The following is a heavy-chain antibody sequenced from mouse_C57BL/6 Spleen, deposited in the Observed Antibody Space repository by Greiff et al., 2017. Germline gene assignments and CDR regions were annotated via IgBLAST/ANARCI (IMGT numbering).Heavy chain of an antibody. CDR3: ARGNYDYAAWFAY. CDR2: INPSSGYS. J-gene: IGHJ3*01. Sequence: VQLQQSGAELAKPGASVKLSCKASGYTFTSYWMHWVKQRPGQGLEWIGYINPSSGYSKYNQKFKDKATLTADKSSSTAYMQLSSLTYEDSAVYYCARGNYDYAAWFAYWGQGTLVTVSA. V-gene: IGHV1-7*01. D-gene: IGHD2-4*01. CDR1: GYTFTSYW.